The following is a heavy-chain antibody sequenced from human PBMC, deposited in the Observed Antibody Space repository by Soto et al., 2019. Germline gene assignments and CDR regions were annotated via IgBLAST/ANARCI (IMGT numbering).Heavy chain of an antibody. CDR1: GFTFSKYW. J-gene: IGHJ6*02. V-gene: IGHV3-74*01. CDR2: INSDGSST. Sequence: GGSLRLSCAASGFTFSKYWMHWVRQAPGKGLVWVSRINSDGSSTSYADSVKGRFTISRDNAKNKLYLQMNSLRAEDTAVYYCASEGVYYFGMDVWDQGTTVTVSS. D-gene: IGHD3-10*01. CDR3: ASEGVYYFGMDV.